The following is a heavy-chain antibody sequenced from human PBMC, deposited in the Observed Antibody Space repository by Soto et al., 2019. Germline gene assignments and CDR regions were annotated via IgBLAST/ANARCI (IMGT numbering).Heavy chain of an antibody. J-gene: IGHJ4*02. Sequence: ASVKVSCKASGYTFTGYYMHWVRQAPGQGLEWMGWINPNSGGTNYAQKFQGWVTMTRDTSISTAYMELSRLRSDDTAVYYCAGGKVTGDEYFDYWGQGTLVTVSS. D-gene: IGHD7-27*01. CDR2: INPNSGGT. CDR1: GYTFTGYY. CDR3: AGGKVTGDEYFDY. V-gene: IGHV1-2*04.